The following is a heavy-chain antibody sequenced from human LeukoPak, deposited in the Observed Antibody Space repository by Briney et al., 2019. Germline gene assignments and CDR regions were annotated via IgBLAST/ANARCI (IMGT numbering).Heavy chain of an antibody. CDR2: IDGSGSS. D-gene: IGHD2-2*01. Sequence: SETLSLTCTVSGYSISSGYLWGWIRQPPGKGLEWIGSIDGSGSSYYNPSLKSRVIISVDTSRNQFSLKMTSVTAADTAVYYCAGRGVVVPAAMDDAFDIWGQGTMVTVSS. J-gene: IGHJ3*02. CDR3: AGRGVVVPAAMDDAFDI. V-gene: IGHV4-38-2*02. CDR1: GYSISSGYL.